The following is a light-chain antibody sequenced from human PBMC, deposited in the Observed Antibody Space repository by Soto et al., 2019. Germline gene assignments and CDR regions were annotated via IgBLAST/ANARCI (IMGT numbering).Light chain of an antibody. CDR3: QQYDNLPYT. CDR2: DAS. Sequence: IQMTQSPSSLSASVGDRVTITCQASQDISNYLDWYQQKPGKAPKLLIYDASNLETGVPSRFSGSGSGTDFTFTISSLQPEDIAIYYCQQYDNLPYTFGQGTKVDIK. V-gene: IGKV1-33*01. CDR1: QDISNY. J-gene: IGKJ2*01.